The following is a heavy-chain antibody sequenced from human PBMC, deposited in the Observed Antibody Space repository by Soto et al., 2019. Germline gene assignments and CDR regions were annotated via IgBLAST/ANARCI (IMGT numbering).Heavy chain of an antibody. CDR3: ARCYGSGSYTHFDY. V-gene: IGHV1-69*13. Sequence: SVKVSCKASGGTFSSYAISWVRQAPGQGLEWMGGIIPIFGTANYAQKFQGRVTITADESTSTAYMELSSLRSEDTAVYYCARCYGSGSYTHFDYWGQGTLVTVSS. CDR1: GGTFSSYA. CDR2: IIPIFGTA. D-gene: IGHD3-10*01. J-gene: IGHJ4*02.